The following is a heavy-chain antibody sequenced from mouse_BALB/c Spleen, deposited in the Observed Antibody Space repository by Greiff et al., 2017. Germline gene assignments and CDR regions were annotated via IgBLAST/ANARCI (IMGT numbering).Heavy chain of an antibody. CDR2: IRSKSNNYAT. CDR3: VRHEEWGFYAMDY. J-gene: IGHJ4*01. CDR1: GFTFNTYA. V-gene: IGHV10-1*02. Sequence: EVKLVESGGGLVQPKGSLKLSCAASGFTFNTYAMNWVRQAPGKGLEWVARIRSKSNNYATYYADSVKDRFTISRDDSQSMLYLQMNNLKTEDTAMYYCVRHEEWGFYAMDYWGQGTSVTVSS.